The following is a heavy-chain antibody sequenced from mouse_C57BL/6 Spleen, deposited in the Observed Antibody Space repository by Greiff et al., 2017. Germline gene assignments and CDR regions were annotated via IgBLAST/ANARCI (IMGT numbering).Heavy chain of an antibody. J-gene: IGHJ4*01. V-gene: IGHV14-1*01. D-gene: IGHD2-4*01. CDR3: TTFDHDEAMDY. Sequence: VHVKQSGAELVRPGASVKLSCTASGFNIKDYYMHWVKQRPEQGLEWIGRIDPEDGDTEYAPKFQGKATMTADTSSNTAYLQLSSLTSEDTAGYYCTTFDHDEAMDYWGQGTSVTGSS. CDR2: IDPEDGDT. CDR1: GFNIKDYY.